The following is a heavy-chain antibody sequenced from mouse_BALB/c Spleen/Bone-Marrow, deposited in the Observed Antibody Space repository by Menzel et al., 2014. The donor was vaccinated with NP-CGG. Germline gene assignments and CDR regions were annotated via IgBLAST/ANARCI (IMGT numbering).Heavy chain of an antibody. Sequence: EVKLEESGGGLVQPGGSRKLSCAASGFTFSSFGMHWVRQAPEKGLEWVAYISSGSSTIYYADTVKGRFTISRDNPKNTLFLQMTSLRSEDTAMYYCASDYDYFDYWGQGTTLRVAS. CDR2: ISSGSSTI. J-gene: IGHJ2*01. CDR3: ASDYDYFDY. D-gene: IGHD2-4*01. V-gene: IGHV5-17*02. CDR1: GFTFSSFG.